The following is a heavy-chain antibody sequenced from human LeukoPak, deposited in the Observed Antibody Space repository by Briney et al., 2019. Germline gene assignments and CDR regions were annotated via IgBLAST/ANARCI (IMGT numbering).Heavy chain of an antibody. CDR2: INDNGAGT. J-gene: IGHJ4*02. Sequence: PGGSLRLSCAASGFTFSSYAMSWVRQAPGKGLKWVSTINDNGAGTYYADSVKGRSTISRDNSYNTVSLQMDSLRDEDTGVYYCAKDRPYYGLIDYWGQGTLVTVSS. D-gene: IGHD3-10*01. V-gene: IGHV3-23*01. CDR1: GFTFSSYA. CDR3: AKDRPYYGLIDY.